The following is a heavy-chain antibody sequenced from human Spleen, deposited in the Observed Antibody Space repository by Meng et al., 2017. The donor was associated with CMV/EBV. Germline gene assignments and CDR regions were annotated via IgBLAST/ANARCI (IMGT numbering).Heavy chain of an antibody. Sequence: SGGTFSSYTISWVRQAPGQGLEWMGRIIPILGIANYAQKFQGRVTITADKSTSTAYMELSSLRSEDTAVYYCARVYYDSSGYYYFDYWGQGTLVTVSS. CDR1: GGTFSSYT. CDR2: IIPILGIA. V-gene: IGHV1-69*02. D-gene: IGHD3-22*01. J-gene: IGHJ4*02. CDR3: ARVYYDSSGYYYFDY.